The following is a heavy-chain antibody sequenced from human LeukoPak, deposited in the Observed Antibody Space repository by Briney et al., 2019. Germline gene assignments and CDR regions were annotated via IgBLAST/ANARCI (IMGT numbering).Heavy chain of an antibody. CDR2: ISGSGGST. J-gene: IGHJ4*02. V-gene: IGHV3-23*01. Sequence: GGSLRLSCAASGFTFSSYAMSWVRQAPGKGLEWVSAISGSGGSTYYADSVKGRFTISRDNSKNTLYLQMDSLRAEDTAVYYCAKDLLGDGYLGDYWGQGTLVTVSS. CDR3: AKDLLGDGYLGDY. D-gene: IGHD5-24*01. CDR1: GFTFSSYA.